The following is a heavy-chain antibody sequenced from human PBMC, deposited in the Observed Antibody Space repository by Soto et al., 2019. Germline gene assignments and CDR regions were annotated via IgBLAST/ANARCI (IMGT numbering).Heavy chain of an antibody. V-gene: IGHV2-5*02. Sequence: QITLKESGPTLVKPTQTLTLTCTFSGFSLTTSGVGVGWIRQPPNKALEWLALIYWDDDKLYSPSLKSRLSITEDTSKNQVVLTLTNVDSLDTATYYCARRTTETDFDYWGQGTLVTVSS. J-gene: IGHJ4*02. CDR3: ARRTTETDFDY. CDR1: GFSLTTSGVG. D-gene: IGHD1-1*01. CDR2: IYWDDDK.